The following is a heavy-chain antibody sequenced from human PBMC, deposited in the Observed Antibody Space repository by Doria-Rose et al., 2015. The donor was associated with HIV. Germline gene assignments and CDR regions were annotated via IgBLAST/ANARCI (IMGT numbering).Heavy chain of an antibody. V-gene: IGHV4-59*01. CDR1: GGSISHYY. CDR3: ARVLSGTYDY. CDR2: IFYTGST. Sequence: QVQLQESGPGLVKPSETLSLTCSVSGGSISHYYWSWIRQPPGKGLEHIGDIFYTGSTNYGPSLKSRVSISIDTSKNKFSLRLSSVTAADTAVYYCARVLSGTYDYWGQGTLVTVPS. J-gene: IGHJ4*02. D-gene: IGHD1-26*01.